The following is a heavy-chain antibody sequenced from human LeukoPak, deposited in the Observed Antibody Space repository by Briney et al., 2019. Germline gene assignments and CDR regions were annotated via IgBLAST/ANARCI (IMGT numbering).Heavy chain of an antibody. CDR2: ITSDGTII. D-gene: IGHD3-16*02. CDR3: ARGGYDYVWGSYRYNVDY. J-gene: IGHJ4*02. V-gene: IGHV3-74*03. Sequence: PGGSLRLSCAASGFSFSTTWMRWVRQPPGQGLVWVARITSDGTIISYAESVKGRFTISRDNAKNTLYLQMNSLRVDDTAVYYCARGGYDYVWGSYRYNVDYWGQGTLVTVSS. CDR1: GFSFSTTW.